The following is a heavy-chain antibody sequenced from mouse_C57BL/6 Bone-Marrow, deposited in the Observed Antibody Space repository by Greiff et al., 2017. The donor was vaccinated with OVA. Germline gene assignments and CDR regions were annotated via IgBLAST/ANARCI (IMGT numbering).Heavy chain of an antibody. V-gene: IGHV5-12*01. CDR1: GFTFSDYY. CDR2: ISNGGGST. Sequence: EVHLVESGGGLVQPGGSLKLSCAASGFTFSDYYMYWVRQTPEKRLEWVAYISNGGGSTYYPDTVKGRFTISRDNAKNTLYLQMGRLKSEDTAMXYCARGWDYWGQGTTLTVSS. J-gene: IGHJ2*01. D-gene: IGHD3-3*01. CDR3: ARGWDY.